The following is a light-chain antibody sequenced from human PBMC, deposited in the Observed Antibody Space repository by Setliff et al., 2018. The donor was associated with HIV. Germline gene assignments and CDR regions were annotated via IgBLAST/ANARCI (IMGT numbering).Light chain of an antibody. CDR3: SSFTYSRTWV. V-gene: IGLV2-14*01. Sequence: QSVLTQPASVSGSPGQSITISCTGTSSDVGGYNYVSWYQQHPGKAPKLMIYEVSNRPSGVSNRFSGSKSGNTASLTISGLQAEDEADYYCSSFTYSRTWVFGGGTKVTVL. J-gene: IGLJ3*02. CDR2: EVS. CDR1: SSDVGGYNY.